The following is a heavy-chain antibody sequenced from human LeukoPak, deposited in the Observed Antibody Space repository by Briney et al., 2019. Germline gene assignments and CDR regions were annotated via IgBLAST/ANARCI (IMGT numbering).Heavy chain of an antibody. D-gene: IGHD3-10*01. CDR1: GGSISSSNYY. CDR3: ARQDYGSGSYPFDY. J-gene: IGHJ4*02. V-gene: IGHV4-39*01. Sequence: PSETLSLTCTVSGGSISSSNYYWGWIRQPPGEGLEWIGTFYYSGSMYYNPSLKSRVTISVDTSKNQLSLKLSSATAADTAVYYCARQDYGSGSYPFDYWGQGTLVTVSS. CDR2: FYYSGSM.